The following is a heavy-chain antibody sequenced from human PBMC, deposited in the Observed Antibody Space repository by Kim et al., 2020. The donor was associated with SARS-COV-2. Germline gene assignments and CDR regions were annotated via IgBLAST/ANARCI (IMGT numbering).Heavy chain of an antibody. CDR1: GGSFSGYY. J-gene: IGHJ6*02. Sequence: SETLSLTCAVYGGSFSGYYWSWIRQPPGKGLEWIGEINHSGSTNYNPSLKSRVTISVDTSKNQFSLKLSSVTAADTAVYYCARLGVVVVAAIDYYYYGMDVWGQGTTVTVSS. V-gene: IGHV4-34*01. CDR2: INHSGST. D-gene: IGHD2-15*01. CDR3: ARLGVVVVAAIDYYYYGMDV.